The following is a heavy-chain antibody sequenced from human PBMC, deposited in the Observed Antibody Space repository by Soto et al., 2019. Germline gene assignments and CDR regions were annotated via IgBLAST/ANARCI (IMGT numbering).Heavy chain of an antibody. CDR2: ISSSSSTI. Sequence: VQLLESGGGLVQPGGSLRLSCAASGFTFSSYSMNWVRQAPGKGLEWVSYISSSSSTIYYADSVKGRFTISRDNAKNSLYLQMNSLRAEDTAVYYCASGAGPTIWGTFDIWGQGTMVTVSS. CDR3: ASGAGPTIWGTFDI. D-gene: IGHD3-16*01. CDR1: GFTFSSYS. J-gene: IGHJ3*02. V-gene: IGHV3-48*01.